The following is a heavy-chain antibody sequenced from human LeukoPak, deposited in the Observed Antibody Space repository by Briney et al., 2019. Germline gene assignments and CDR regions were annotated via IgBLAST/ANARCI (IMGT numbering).Heavy chain of an antibody. V-gene: IGHV1-2*02. CDR2: INPNSGVT. J-gene: IGHJ6*03. D-gene: IGHD4-17*01. Sequence: ASVKVSCKASGYTFTGYYMHWVRQAPGQGLEWMGWINPNSGVTNYAQKYQGRVTMTTDTSTSTAYMELRSLRSDDTAVYYCARDTVTTLYYYYMDVWGKGTTVTVSS. CDR3: ARDTVTTLYYYYMDV. CDR1: GYTFTGYY.